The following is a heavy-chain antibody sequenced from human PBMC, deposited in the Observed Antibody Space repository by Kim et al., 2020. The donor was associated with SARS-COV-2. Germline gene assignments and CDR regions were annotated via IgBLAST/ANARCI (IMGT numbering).Heavy chain of an antibody. J-gene: IGHJ4*02. D-gene: IGHD6-13*01. V-gene: IGHV3-33*01. Sequence: GGSLRLSCAASGFTFSSYGMHWVRQAPGKGLEWVAVIWYDGSNKYYADSVKGRFTISRDNSKNTLYLQMNSLRAEDTAVYYCARSSIAAAGDYWGQGTLVTVSS. CDR3: ARSSIAAAGDY. CDR1: GFTFSSYG. CDR2: IWYDGSNK.